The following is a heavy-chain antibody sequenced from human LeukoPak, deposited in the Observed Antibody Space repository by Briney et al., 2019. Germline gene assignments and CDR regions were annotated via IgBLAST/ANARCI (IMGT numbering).Heavy chain of an antibody. CDR3: ARGGWGTAIDY. V-gene: IGHV3-74*01. CDR2: ISGDGSST. J-gene: IGHJ4*02. D-gene: IGHD1-7*01. Sequence: GGSLRLSCAAPGFTFSSYWMHWVRQAPGKGLVWVSYISGDGSSTTYADSVKGRFTISRDNGKNTLDLQMNSLRAEDTAVYYCARGGWGTAIDYWAQGTLVTVSS. CDR1: GFTFSSYW.